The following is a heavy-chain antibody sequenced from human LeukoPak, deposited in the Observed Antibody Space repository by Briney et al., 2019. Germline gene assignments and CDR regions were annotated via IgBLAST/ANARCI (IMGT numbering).Heavy chain of an antibody. V-gene: IGHV3-33*08. CDR1: GFTFSGYA. Sequence: GGSLRLSCAASGFTFSGYAMSWVRQAPGKGLEWVAVIWYDGSNKYYADSVKGRFTISRDNSKNTLYLQMNSLRAEDTAVYYCATSPTYNWNDASRRPRYSVYYYYYYMDVWGKGTTVTVSS. CDR3: ATSPTYNWNDASRRPRYSVYYYYYYMDV. J-gene: IGHJ6*03. D-gene: IGHD1-20*01. CDR2: IWYDGSNK.